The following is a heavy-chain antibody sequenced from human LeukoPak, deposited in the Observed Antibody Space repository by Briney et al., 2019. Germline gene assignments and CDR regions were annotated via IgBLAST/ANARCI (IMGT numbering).Heavy chain of an antibody. D-gene: IGHD2-2*01. V-gene: IGHV3-23*01. CDR3: AKLIAVIAGAIDY. CDR2: ISPSGGTT. J-gene: IGHJ4*02. Sequence: GGSLRLSCAASGFTFSNYAMSWVRQAPGKGLEWVSSISPSGGTTYYADAVKGRFTMSRDNSKKTVYVEMSSLRADGTAVYYCAKLIAVIAGAIDYWGQGTLVTVSS. CDR1: GFTFSNYA.